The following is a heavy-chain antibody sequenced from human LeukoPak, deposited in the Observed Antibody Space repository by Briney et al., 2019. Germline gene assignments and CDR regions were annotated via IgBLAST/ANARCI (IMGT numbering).Heavy chain of an antibody. J-gene: IGHJ5*02. CDR3: ARDLSCSGGSCYRDSWFDP. CDR2: IIPIFGTA. D-gene: IGHD2-15*01. CDR1: GGTFSSYA. V-gene: IGHV1-69*05. Sequence: GASVKVSCKASGGTFSSYAISWVRQAPGQGLEWMGGIIPIFGTANYAQKFQGRVTITTDESTSTAYMELSSLRSEDTAVYYCARDLSCSGGSCYRDSWFDPWGQGTLVTVSS.